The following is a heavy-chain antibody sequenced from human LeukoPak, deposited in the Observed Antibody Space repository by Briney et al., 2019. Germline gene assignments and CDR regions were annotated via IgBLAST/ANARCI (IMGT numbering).Heavy chain of an antibody. V-gene: IGHV3-23*01. D-gene: IGHD1-26*01. J-gene: IGHJ6*03. CDR3: GKGVAAGSYYYYYYMDV. Sequence: PGGSLRLSCAASGFTFSSYAMSWVRQAPGKGLEWVSAISGSGGSTYYADSVKGRFTISRDNSKNTLYLQMNSLRAEDTAVYYCGKGVAAGSYYYYYYMDVWGKGTTVTVSS. CDR1: GFTFSSYA. CDR2: ISGSGGST.